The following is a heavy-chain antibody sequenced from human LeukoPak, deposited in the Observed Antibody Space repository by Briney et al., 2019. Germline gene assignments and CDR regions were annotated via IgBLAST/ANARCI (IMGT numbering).Heavy chain of an antibody. CDR2: IYSGGNT. V-gene: IGHV3-53*01. CDR3: AGVGWSSYNY. D-gene: IGHD1-26*01. Sequence: GGCVRLLCAASGFTVSSNYMSWVRQAPGEGLEWVSVIYSGGNTYYADSVRGRSTISRDNSKNTLYLQMNSLRAEDTAVYYCAGVGWSSYNYWGQGTLVSVSS. CDR1: GFTVSSNY. J-gene: IGHJ4*02.